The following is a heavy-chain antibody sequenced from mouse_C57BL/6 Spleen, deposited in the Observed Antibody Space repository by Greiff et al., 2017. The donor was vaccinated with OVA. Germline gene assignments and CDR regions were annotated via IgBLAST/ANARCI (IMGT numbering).Heavy chain of an antibody. Sequence: VQLQQPGAELVRPGSSVKLSCKASGYTFTSYWMDWVKQRPGQGLEWIGNIYPSDSETHYNQKFKDKATLTVDKSSSTAYMQLSSLTSEDSAVYYCARAGVACGRGYGDYWGQGTTLTVSS. CDR3: ARAGVACGRGYGDY. V-gene: IGHV1-61*01. CDR2: IYPSDSET. J-gene: IGHJ2*01. D-gene: IGHD1-1*01. CDR1: GYTFTSYW.